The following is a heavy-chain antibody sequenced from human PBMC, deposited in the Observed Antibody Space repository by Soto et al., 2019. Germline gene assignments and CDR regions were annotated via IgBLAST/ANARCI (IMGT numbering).Heavy chain of an antibody. Sequence: ASVKVSRKASGYTFTSYAMHWVRQAPGQRLEWMGWINAGNGNTKYSQKFQGRVTITRDTSASTAYTELSSLRSEDTAVYYCARDPGYSYGYNWGQGTLVTVSS. V-gene: IGHV1-3*01. CDR3: ARDPGYSYGYN. J-gene: IGHJ4*02. CDR1: GYTFTSYA. D-gene: IGHD5-18*01. CDR2: INAGNGNT.